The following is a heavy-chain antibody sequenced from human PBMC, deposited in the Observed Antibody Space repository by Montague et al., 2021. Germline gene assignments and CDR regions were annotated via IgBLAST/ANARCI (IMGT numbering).Heavy chain of an antibody. Sequence: SLSLSFSASGFSFSSLWMHWVRQAPGKGLVWVSQITSDGSDTNYADSVKGRFTISRDNAKSTLYLQMNSLRDKDTAVYYCVRDRPTAWFDSWGQGTLVTVSS. V-gene: IGHV3-74*01. CDR2: ITSDGSDT. CDR1: GFSFSSLW. D-gene: IGHD5-18*01. CDR3: VRDRPTAWFDS. J-gene: IGHJ5*01.